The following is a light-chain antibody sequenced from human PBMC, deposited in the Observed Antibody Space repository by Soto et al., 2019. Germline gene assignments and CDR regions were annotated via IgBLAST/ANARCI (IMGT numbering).Light chain of an antibody. CDR2: ETS. Sequence: IQLTQSPSSLSASVGDRVSITCRASQGIDSYLAWYQQRPGKVPQLLIYETSILQSGVSSRFSGSGFGTEFILTISSLQPDDFATYWCQHYGGMWTFGQGTKVDIK. CDR3: QHYGGMWT. J-gene: IGKJ1*01. V-gene: IGKV1-9*01. CDR1: QGIDSY.